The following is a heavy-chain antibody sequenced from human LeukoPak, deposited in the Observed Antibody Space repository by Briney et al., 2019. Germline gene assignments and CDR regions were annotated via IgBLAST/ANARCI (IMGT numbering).Heavy chain of an antibody. CDR3: ARVSGSSSLTDY. D-gene: IGHD6-6*01. CDR1: GFIVNDHA. V-gene: IGHV3-9*01. Sequence: PGGSLRLSCVASGFIVNDHAMHWVRQTPGKGLEWVAGVFWNGVDKGYADSVKGRFTISRDNAKNSLYLQMNSLRAEDTAVYYCARVSGSSSLTDYWGQGTLVTVSS. CDR2: VFWNGVDK. J-gene: IGHJ4*02.